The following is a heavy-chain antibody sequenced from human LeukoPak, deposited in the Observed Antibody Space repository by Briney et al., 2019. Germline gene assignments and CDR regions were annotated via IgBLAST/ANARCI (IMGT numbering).Heavy chain of an antibody. J-gene: IGHJ5*02. CDR1: GYPLTELS. V-gene: IGHV1-24*01. D-gene: IGHD1-26*01. Sequence: ASVRVSCKVSGYPLTELSMHWVRQAPGKGLEWMGGFDPEDGETIYAQKFQGRVTMTEDTSTDTAYMELSSLRSEDTAVYYCATSGSYYVWFDPWGQGTLVTVSS. CDR2: FDPEDGET. CDR3: ATSGSYYVWFDP.